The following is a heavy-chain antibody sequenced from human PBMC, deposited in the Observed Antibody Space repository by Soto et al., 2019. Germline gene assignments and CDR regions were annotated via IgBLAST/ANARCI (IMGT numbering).Heavy chain of an antibody. J-gene: IGHJ4*02. Sequence: VQLLESGGGLVQPGGSLILSCVASGFTFSRYAMSWVRQAPGQRLEWGATFSGGRDTTWHADSVKGRFTVSRDSSKNTLSLQMNSLRPEDTALYYIAKATSATCTGSICYSFDYWCQGTLVTVSS. V-gene: IGHV3-23*01. CDR1: GFTFSRYA. CDR2: FSGGRDTT. D-gene: IGHD2-21*01. CDR3: AKATSATCTGSICYSFDY.